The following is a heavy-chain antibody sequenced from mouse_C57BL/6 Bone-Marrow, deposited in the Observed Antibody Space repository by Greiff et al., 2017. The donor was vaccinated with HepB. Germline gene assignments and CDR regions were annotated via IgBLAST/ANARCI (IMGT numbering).Heavy chain of an antibody. J-gene: IGHJ3*01. CDR3: TRRDDYPFAY. V-gene: IGHV1-15*01. CDR1: GYTFTDYE. Sequence: VKLMESGAELVRPGASVTLSCKASGYTFTDYEMHWVKQTPVHGLEWIGAIDPETGGTAYNQKFKGKAILTADKSSSTAYMELRSLTSEDSAVYYCTRRDDYPFAYWGQGTLVTVSA. D-gene: IGHD2-4*01. CDR2: IDPETGGT.